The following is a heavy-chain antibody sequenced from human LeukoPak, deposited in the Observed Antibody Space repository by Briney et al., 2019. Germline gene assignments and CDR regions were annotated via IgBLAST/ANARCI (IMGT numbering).Heavy chain of an antibody. CDR3: ARDGVGLPWFGDLNNGFDM. Sequence: PGGSLRLSCTASGFTFSRDNLHWVRQAPGRGLEWVSSIVSSDSYIYYADSVKGRFTISRDNAKNSVHLQMNSLTAEDTAMYYCARDGVGLPWFGDLNNGFDMWGQGTMVTVSS. D-gene: IGHD3-10*01. J-gene: IGHJ3*02. CDR1: GFTFSRDN. CDR2: IVSSDSYI. V-gene: IGHV3-21*01.